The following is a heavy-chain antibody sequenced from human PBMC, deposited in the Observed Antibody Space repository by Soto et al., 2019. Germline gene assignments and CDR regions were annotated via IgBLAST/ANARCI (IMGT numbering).Heavy chain of an antibody. J-gene: IGHJ4*02. D-gene: IGHD3-10*01. CDR2: ITWDGGST. CDR1: GFTFDDYT. V-gene: IGHV3-43*01. CDR3: AKEKSRIFDY. Sequence: GALRLSCAASGFTFDDYTMHWVRQAPGKGLEWVSLITWDGGSTFYSDSVKGRFTISRDNIKNSLILQMSSLRTDDTALYFCAKEKSRIFDYWSQGTLVTVPQ.